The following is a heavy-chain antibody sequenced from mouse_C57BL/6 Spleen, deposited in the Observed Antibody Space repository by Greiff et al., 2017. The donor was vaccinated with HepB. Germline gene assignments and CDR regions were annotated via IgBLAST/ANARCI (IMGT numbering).Heavy chain of an antibody. Sequence: EVQVVESGGGLVQPKGSLKLSCAASGFSFNTYAMNWVRQAPGKGLEWVARIRSKSNNYATYYADSVKDRFTISRDDSESMLYLQMNNLKTEDTAMYYCVRDSSGYWFAYWGQGTLVTVSA. D-gene: IGHD3-2*02. CDR2: IRSKSNNYAT. CDR1: GFSFNTYA. CDR3: VRDSSGYWFAY. J-gene: IGHJ3*01. V-gene: IGHV10-1*01.